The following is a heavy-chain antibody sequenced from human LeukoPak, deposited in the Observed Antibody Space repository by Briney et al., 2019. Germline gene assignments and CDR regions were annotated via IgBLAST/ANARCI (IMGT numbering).Heavy chain of an antibody. D-gene: IGHD3-3*01. J-gene: IGHJ4*02. Sequence: SVKVSCKASGGTFSSYAISWVRQAPGQGLEWMGRIIPIFGTANYAQKFQGRVTITADESTSTAYMELSSLRSEDTAVYYCARATYYDFWSGYYTGLDYWGQGTLVTVSS. V-gene: IGHV1-69*13. CDR3: ARATYYDFWSGYYTGLDY. CDR1: GGTFSSYA. CDR2: IIPIFGTA.